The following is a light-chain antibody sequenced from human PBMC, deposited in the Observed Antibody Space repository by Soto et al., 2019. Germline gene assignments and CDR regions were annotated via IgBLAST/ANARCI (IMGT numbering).Light chain of an antibody. CDR1: QSISNY. CDR3: QQSYLTPVT. Sequence: DIPMTQSPSSLSASVGDRVTITCRASQSISNYLNWYLQKPGKAPKFLIYAASSLQTGVPSRFSGSGSGTDFTLTISSLQPEDFATYYCQQSYLTPVTFGQGTRLEIK. CDR2: AAS. V-gene: IGKV1-39*01. J-gene: IGKJ5*01.